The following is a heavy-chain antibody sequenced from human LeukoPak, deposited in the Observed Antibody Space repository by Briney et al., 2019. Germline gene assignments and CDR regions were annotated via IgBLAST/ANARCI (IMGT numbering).Heavy chain of an antibody. CDR3: AKGVYYDILTGYYLDY. CDR1: GFAFSSFA. CDR2: ISGSGGST. D-gene: IGHD3-9*01. Sequence: GGSLRLSCAASGFAFSSFAMSWVRQPPGKGLEWVSAISGSGGSTYYADSVKGRFTISRDNSKNTLYLQMNSLRAEDTAVYYCAKGVYYDILTGYYLDYWGQGTLVTVSS. V-gene: IGHV3-23*01. J-gene: IGHJ4*02.